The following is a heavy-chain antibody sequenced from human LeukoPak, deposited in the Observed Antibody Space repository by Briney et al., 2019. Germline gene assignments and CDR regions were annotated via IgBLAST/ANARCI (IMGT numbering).Heavy chain of an antibody. Sequence: GGSLRLSCAASGFTFSSYWMHWVRQAPGKGLVWVSRINSDGSSRSYADSVKGRFTISRDNAKNTLYLQMNSLRAEDTAVYYCAKDRLIMAVAGSRSFDYWGQGTLVTVSS. CDR2: INSDGSSR. D-gene: IGHD6-19*01. J-gene: IGHJ4*02. CDR3: AKDRLIMAVAGSRSFDY. CDR1: GFTFSSYW. V-gene: IGHV3-74*01.